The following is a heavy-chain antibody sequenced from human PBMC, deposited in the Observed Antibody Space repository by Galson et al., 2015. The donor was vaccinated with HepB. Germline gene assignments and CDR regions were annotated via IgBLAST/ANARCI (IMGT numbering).Heavy chain of an antibody. Sequence: SLRLSCAASGFKFSNYVMHWVRQSPGTGLEWVAVISSDGNEKKYADSVKGRFTISRDNSENTLSLEMNTLTSGDTAMYYCARGHSGGGIFGSSYDSWDSGTLVTVSP. V-gene: IGHV3-30*04. CDR2: ISSDGNEK. J-gene: IGHJ4*02. D-gene: IGHD3-10*02. CDR1: GFKFSNYV. CDR3: ARGHSGGGIFGSSYDS.